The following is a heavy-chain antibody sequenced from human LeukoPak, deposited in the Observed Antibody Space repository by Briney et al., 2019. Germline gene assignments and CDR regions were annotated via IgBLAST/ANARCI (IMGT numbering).Heavy chain of an antibody. CDR2: IYYSGST. D-gene: IGHD2-21*01. J-gene: IGHJ4*02. CDR3: ARGSVVVIAKFDY. Sequence: LRLSCAASGFTFSDYYMSWIRQPPGKGLEWIGYIYYSGSTNYNPSLKSRVTISVDTSKNQFSLKLSSVTAADTAVYYCARGSVVVIAKFDYWGQGTLVTVSS. V-gene: IGHV4-59*01. CDR1: GFTFSDYY.